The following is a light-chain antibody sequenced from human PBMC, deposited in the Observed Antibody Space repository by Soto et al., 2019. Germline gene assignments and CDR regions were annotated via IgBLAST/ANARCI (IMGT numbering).Light chain of an antibody. CDR3: QQDDNLPTWT. CDR2: DAF. CDR1: QEISNY. V-gene: IGKV1-33*01. J-gene: IGKJ1*01. Sequence: DIQMTQSPSSLSASVGDRVTITCQASQEISNYLNWYQQKRGKAHKLLSYDAFNLETGVPSRFSGSESGTDFTFTISSLQPEDIATYYLQQDDNLPTWTFGQGTKVEI.